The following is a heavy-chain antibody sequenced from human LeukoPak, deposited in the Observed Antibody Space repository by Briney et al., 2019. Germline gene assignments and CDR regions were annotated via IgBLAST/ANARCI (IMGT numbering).Heavy chain of an antibody. CDR3: ARAPCDQLLCDAFDI. Sequence: GASVKVSCKASGYTFTGYYMHWVRQAPGQGLEWMGWINPNSGGTNYAQKFQGWVTMTRDTSISTAYMELSRLRSDDTAVYYCARAPCDQLLCDAFDIWGQGTMVTVSS. CDR2: INPNSGGT. J-gene: IGHJ3*02. D-gene: IGHD2-2*01. V-gene: IGHV1-2*04. CDR1: GYTFTGYY.